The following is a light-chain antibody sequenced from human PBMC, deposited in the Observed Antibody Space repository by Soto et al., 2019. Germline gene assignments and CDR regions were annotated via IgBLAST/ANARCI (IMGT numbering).Light chain of an antibody. J-gene: IGKJ3*01. Sequence: DLQMTQSPSTLSASVGDRVTITCRAGQSISSWLAWYQQKPGTAPKLLIYDVSSLESGVPSRFSGSGSGTEFALTISSLQPDDFATYYCQQYNSYLFTFGPGTKVDIK. CDR3: QQYNSYLFT. CDR2: DVS. CDR1: QSISSW. V-gene: IGKV1-5*01.